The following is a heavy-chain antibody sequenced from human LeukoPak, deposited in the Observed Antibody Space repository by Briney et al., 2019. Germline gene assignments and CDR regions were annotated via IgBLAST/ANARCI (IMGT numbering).Heavy chain of an antibody. Sequence: GGSLRLSCAASGFTFSSYAMHWVRQAPGKGLEWVAVISYDGSNKYYADSVKGRFTISRDNSKNTLYLQMNSLRAEDTAVYYCAARRLTVTTEIDYWGQGTLVTVSS. CDR3: AARRLTVTTEIDY. J-gene: IGHJ4*02. V-gene: IGHV3-30*04. D-gene: IGHD4-17*01. CDR2: ISYDGSNK. CDR1: GFTFSSYA.